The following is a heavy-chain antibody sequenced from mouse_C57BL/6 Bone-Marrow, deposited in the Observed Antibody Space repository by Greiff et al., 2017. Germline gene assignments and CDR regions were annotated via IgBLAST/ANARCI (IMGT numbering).Heavy chain of an antibody. CDR2: ISDGGSYT. D-gene: IGHD2-4*01. J-gene: IGHJ3*01. CDR1: GFTFSSYA. Sequence: EVKLVESGGGLVKPGGSLKLSCAASGFTFSSYAMSWVRQTPGKRLEWVATISDGGSYTYYPDNVKGRFTISRDNAKNNLYLQMSHLKSEDTAMYYCARDKGYDYDGFAYWGQGTLVTVSA. V-gene: IGHV5-4*01. CDR3: ARDKGYDYDGFAY.